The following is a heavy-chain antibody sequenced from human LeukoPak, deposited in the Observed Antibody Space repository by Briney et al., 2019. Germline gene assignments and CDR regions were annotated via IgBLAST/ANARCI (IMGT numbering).Heavy chain of an antibody. CDR2: INPNSGGT. Sequence: ASVKVSCKASGYTFTGYYMHWVRQAPGQGFEWMGWINPNSGGTNYAQKFQGRVTMTRDTSISTAYMELSRLRSDDTAVYYCARGNDYGDYFDYWGQGTLVTVSS. V-gene: IGHV1-2*02. CDR1: GYTFTGYY. CDR3: ARGNDYGDYFDY. J-gene: IGHJ4*02. D-gene: IGHD4-17*01.